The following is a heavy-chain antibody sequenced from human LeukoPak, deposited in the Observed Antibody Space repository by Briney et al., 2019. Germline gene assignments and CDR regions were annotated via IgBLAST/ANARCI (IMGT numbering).Heavy chain of an antibody. Sequence: GGSLRLSCAASGFTFSSYSMNWVRQAPGKGLEWVSGISWNGDSPRYADSVKGRFTISRDNAKNSLYLQMNSLRAEDTALYYCARDLARGGPHATLNYYMDVWGKGTTVTVSS. CDR1: GFTFSSYS. D-gene: IGHD3-16*01. J-gene: IGHJ6*03. V-gene: IGHV3-20*04. CDR2: ISWNGDSP. CDR3: ARDLARGGPHATLNYYMDV.